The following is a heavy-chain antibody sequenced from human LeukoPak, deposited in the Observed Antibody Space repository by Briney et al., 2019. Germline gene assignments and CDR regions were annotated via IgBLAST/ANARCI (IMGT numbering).Heavy chain of an antibody. V-gene: IGHV4-34*01. D-gene: IGHD2-2*01. J-gene: IGHJ4*02. CDR3: ARVKTYCSSTSCYRKDYFDY. CDR2: INHSGST. Sequence: SETLSLTCAVYGGSLSGYYWSWIRQPPGKGLEWIGEINHSGSTNYNPPLKSRVTISVDTSKNQFSLKLSSATAADTAVYYCARVKTYCSSTSCYRKDYFDYWGQGTLVTVSS. CDR1: GGSLSGYY.